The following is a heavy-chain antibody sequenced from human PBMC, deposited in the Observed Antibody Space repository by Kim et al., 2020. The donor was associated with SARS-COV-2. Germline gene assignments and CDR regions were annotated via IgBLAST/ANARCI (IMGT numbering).Heavy chain of an antibody. CDR1: GGSISSGGYY. J-gene: IGHJ5*02. V-gene: IGHV4-31*03. Sequence: SETLSLTCTVSGGSISSGGYYWSWIRQHPGKGLEWIGYIYYSGSTYYNPSLKSRVTISVDTSKNQFSLKLSSVTAADTAVYYCARGYSSSGFSDPWGQGTLVTVSS. D-gene: IGHD6-13*01. CDR3: ARGYSSSGFSDP. CDR2: IYYSGST.